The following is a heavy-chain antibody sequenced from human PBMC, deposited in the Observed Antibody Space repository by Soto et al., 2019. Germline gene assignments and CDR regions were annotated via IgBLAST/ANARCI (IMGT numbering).Heavy chain of an antibody. V-gene: IGHV3-30*18. CDR1: GFPFSTSC. Sequence: GGSLRLSGAACGFPFSTSCIHWVRQAPCKGLEWVALISYDGSNKYYADSVKGRFTVSRDNSKKTLYLQMNRLRAEDTAVYYCAKDLFGGIAVTGKGGFDYFGQCTLVALSS. D-gene: IGHD6-19*01. J-gene: IGHJ4*02. CDR3: AKDLFGGIAVTGKGGFDY. CDR2: ISYDGSNK.